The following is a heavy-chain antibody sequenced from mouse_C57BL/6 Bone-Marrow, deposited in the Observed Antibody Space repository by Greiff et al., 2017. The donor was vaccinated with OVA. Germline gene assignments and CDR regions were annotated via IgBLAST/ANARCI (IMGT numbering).Heavy chain of an antibody. CDR1: GFTFSSYG. V-gene: IGHV5-6*02. CDR2: ISSGGSYT. J-gene: IGHJ4*01. Sequence: DVMLVESGGDLVKPGGSLKLSCAASGFTFSSYGMSWVRQTPDKRLEWVATISSGGSYTYYPDSVKGRFTISRDNAKNTLYLQMSSLKSEDTAMYYCARPGTYGSSFYAMDYWGQGTSVTVSS. CDR3: ARPGTYGSSFYAMDY. D-gene: IGHD1-1*01.